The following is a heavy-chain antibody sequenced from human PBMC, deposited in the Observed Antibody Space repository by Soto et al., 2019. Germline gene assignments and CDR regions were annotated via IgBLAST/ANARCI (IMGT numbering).Heavy chain of an antibody. J-gene: IGHJ4*02. V-gene: IGHV3-33*01. CDR2: IWYDGSNK. CDR3: ARADDYGGNSGPDY. Sequence: QVQLVESGGGVVQPGRSLRLSCAASGFTFSSYGMHWVRQAPGKGLEWVAVIWYDGSNKYYADSVKGRFTISRDNSKNTLYLQMNSLRAEDTAVYYCARADDYGGNSGPDYWGQGTLVTVSS. CDR1: GFTFSSYG. D-gene: IGHD4-17*01.